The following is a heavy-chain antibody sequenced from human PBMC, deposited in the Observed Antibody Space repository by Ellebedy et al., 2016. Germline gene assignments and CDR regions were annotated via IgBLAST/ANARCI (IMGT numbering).Heavy chain of an antibody. J-gene: IGHJ3*01. D-gene: IGHD1-26*01. V-gene: IGHV4-34*07. CDR2: INHSGSA. CDR1: GGSISGYS. CDR3: AMWDETKRGFAV. Sequence: SETLSLTCAVYGGSISGYSWNWIRQPPGKGLEWIGEINHSGSANYNPSLKSRVTISADTSKKQFSLRLSSVTATDTALYYCAMWDETKRGFAVWGRGTMVTVSS.